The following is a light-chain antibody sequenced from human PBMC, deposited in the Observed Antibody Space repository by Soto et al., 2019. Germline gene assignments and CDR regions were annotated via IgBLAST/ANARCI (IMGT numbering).Light chain of an antibody. CDR1: QSVGSN. Sequence: EIVLTQSPATLSVSPGGRGTLSGRATHRVSRASQSVGSNLAWYQQKPGQAPRXLIYDTSTRATGIPPRFSASGSETEFTLTIRSLKSEDFAVYFCQQYNNWPSFGQGTRLEIK. CDR3: QQYNNWPS. J-gene: IGKJ5*01. V-gene: IGKV3-15*01. CDR2: DTS.